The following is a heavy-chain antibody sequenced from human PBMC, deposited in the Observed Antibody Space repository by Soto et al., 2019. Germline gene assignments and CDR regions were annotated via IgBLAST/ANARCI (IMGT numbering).Heavy chain of an antibody. V-gene: IGHV1-58*01. CDR3: AADSITIPSYYYYYGLDV. J-gene: IGHJ6*04. CDR2: IVVGSGNT. D-gene: IGHD3-3*01. Sequence: SVKVSCKASGFTFTSSAVQWVRQARGQRLEWIGWIVVGSGNTNYAQKFQERVTITRDMSTSTAYMELSSLRSEDTAVYYCAADSITIPSYYYYYGLDVWGKGTTVTVAS. CDR1: GFTFTSSA.